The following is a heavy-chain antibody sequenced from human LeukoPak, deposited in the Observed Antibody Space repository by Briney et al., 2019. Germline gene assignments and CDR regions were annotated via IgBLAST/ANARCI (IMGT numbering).Heavy chain of an antibody. V-gene: IGHV4-31*03. CDR1: GGSISSGGYY. CDR3: ARVIVAGIQLWFDY. Sequence: PSETLSLTCTVSGGSISSGGYYWSWIRQHPGTGLEWIGYIYYSGSTYYNPSLKSRVTISVDTSKNQFSLKLSSVTAADTAVYYCARVIVAGIQLWFDYWGQGTLVTVSS. CDR2: IYYSGST. D-gene: IGHD5-18*01. J-gene: IGHJ5*01.